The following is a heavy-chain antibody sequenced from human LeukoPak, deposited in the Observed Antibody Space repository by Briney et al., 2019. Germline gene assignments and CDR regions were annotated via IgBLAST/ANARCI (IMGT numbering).Heavy chain of an antibody. Sequence: GASVKVSCKASGYTFASYGINWVRQATGQGLEWMGWMNPNSGNTGYAQKFQGRVTMTRNTSISTAYMELSSLRSEDTAVYYCARFNYYDSSGHYYDYYYMDVWGKGTTVTISS. V-gene: IGHV1-8*01. CDR3: ARFNYYDSSGHYYDYYYMDV. CDR2: MNPNSGNT. J-gene: IGHJ6*03. D-gene: IGHD3-22*01. CDR1: GYTFASYG.